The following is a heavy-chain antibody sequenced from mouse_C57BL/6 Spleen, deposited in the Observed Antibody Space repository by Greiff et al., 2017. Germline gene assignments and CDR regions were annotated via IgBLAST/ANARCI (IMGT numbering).Heavy chain of an antibody. CDR3: TRGYGEYEGAWVAY. Sequence: EVQLVESGEGLVKPGGSLKLSCAASGFTFSSYAMSWVRQTPEKRLEWVAYISSGGDYIYYADTVKGRVTISRDNARNTQYLQMSSLKSEDTAMYYCTRGYGEYEGAWVAYWGQGTLVTVSA. V-gene: IGHV5-9-1*02. D-gene: IGHD2-13*01. CDR1: GFTFSSYA. CDR2: ISSGGDYI. J-gene: IGHJ3*01.